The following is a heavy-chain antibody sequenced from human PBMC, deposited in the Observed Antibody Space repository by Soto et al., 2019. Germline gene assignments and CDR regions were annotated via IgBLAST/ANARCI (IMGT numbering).Heavy chain of an antibody. V-gene: IGHV4-34*01. J-gene: IGHJ6*02. D-gene: IGHD3-10*01. CDR3: ARASGEYYGSGAGYYGMDV. CDR1: GGSFSGYY. Sequence: SETLSLTCAVYGGSFSGYYWTWIRQPPGKGLEWIGEINHSGSTKYNRSLKSRVTISVDTSKNQFSLKLTSVTAADTAVYYCARASGEYYGSGAGYYGMDVWGQGTTVTVSS. CDR2: INHSGST.